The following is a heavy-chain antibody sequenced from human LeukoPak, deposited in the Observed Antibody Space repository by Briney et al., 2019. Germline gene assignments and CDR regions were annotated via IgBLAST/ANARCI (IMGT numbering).Heavy chain of an antibody. D-gene: IGHD3-16*02. CDR1: GFTFSSYA. J-gene: IGHJ4*02. Sequence: GGSLRLSCAASGFTFSSYAMHWVRQAPGKGLEWVAVISYDGSNKYYADSVKGRFTISRDNSKNTLYLQMNSLRAEDTAAYYWAKADYVWGSYRPGGLDYWGQGTLVTVSS. CDR3: AKADYVWGSYRPGGLDY. V-gene: IGHV3-30*04. CDR2: ISYDGSNK.